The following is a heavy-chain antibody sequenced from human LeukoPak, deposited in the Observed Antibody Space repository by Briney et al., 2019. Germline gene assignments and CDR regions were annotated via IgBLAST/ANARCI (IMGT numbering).Heavy chain of an antibody. Sequence: ASVKVSCMASGYTFTGYYMHWVRQAPGQGREWMGWINPNSGGTNYAQKFQGRVTMTRDTSISTAYMELSRLRSDDTAVYYCARDLEGLVVVIMDYWGQGTLVTVSS. CDR1: GYTFTGYY. D-gene: IGHD3-22*01. CDR3: ARDLEGLVVVIMDY. CDR2: INPNSGGT. V-gene: IGHV1-2*02. J-gene: IGHJ4*02.